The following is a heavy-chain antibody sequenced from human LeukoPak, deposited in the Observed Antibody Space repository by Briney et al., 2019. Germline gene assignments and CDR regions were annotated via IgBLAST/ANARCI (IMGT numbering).Heavy chain of an antibody. CDR3: ARDKVVGPSNFDY. Sequence: GGSLRLSCAASGFTFSRHWMTWVRQAPGKWLEWVANIKQDGSEKYYVDSVKGRFTISRDNAKNSLYLQMNSLRAEDTAVYYCARDKVVGPSNFDYWGQGTLVTVSS. V-gene: IGHV3-7*01. CDR1: GFTFSRHW. CDR2: IKQDGSEK. J-gene: IGHJ4*02. D-gene: IGHD1-26*01.